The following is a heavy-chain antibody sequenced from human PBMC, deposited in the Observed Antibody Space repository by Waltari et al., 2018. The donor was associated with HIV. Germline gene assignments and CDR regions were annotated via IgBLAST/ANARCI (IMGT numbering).Heavy chain of an antibody. V-gene: IGHV3-30-3*01. CDR1: GFTFSSYN. CDR3: ARGGKYGDYQYYFDS. D-gene: IGHD4-17*01. J-gene: IGHJ4*02. CDR2: ISYDGSSE. Sequence: QEHLLESGGAVVQPGSSLRLSCAAPGFTFSSYNMLWVRQAPGKGLEWVAVISYDGSSENYADFVKGRFPISRDNSENTLYLQMHSLRPEDTAVYYCARGGKYGDYQYYFDSWGQGTLVTVSP.